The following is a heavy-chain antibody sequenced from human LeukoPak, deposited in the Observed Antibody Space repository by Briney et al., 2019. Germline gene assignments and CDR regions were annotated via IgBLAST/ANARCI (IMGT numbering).Heavy chain of an antibody. J-gene: IGHJ6*02. CDR2: IYHSGST. D-gene: IGHD3-9*01. CDR3: ARDRRYYDILTGYYDYGMDV. V-gene: IGHV4-4*02. Sequence: SGTLSLTCAVSGGSISSSNWWSWVRQPPGKGLEWIGEIYHSGSTNYNPSLKSRVTISVDKSKNQFSLKLSSVTAADTAVYYCARDRRYYDILTGYYDYGMDVWGQGTTVTV. CDR1: GGSISSSNW.